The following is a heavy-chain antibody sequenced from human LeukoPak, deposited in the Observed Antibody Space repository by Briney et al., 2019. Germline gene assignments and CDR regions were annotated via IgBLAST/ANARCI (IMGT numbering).Heavy chain of an antibody. CDR3: ARLAAAGTGPFDY. CDR2: INPGTHNT. J-gene: IGHJ4*02. Sequence: ASVKVSCKASGYTFTKFPIHWMRQAPGQSLEWIAWINPGTHNTKYSPNFQARVTLTTDTSATTAYMDLSSLRSEDTAVYFCARLAAAGTGPFDYWGQGTLVTVSS. V-gene: IGHV1-3*01. CDR1: GYTFTKFP. D-gene: IGHD6-13*01.